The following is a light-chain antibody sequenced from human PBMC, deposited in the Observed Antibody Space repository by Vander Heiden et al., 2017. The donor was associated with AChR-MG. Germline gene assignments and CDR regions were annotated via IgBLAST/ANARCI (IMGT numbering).Light chain of an antibody. J-gene: IGKJ1*01. CDR1: QSVLYSSNNKNY. CDR2: WAS. V-gene: IGKV4-1*01. Sequence: DIVMTQSPDSLAVSPGERATINCRSSQSVLYSSNNKNYLAWYQQKPGQPTKRLIYWASTRESGVPDRFSGSGSGTDFTLTISSLQAEDVAVYYCQQYYSTPWTFGQGAKVEIK. CDR3: QQYYSTPWT.